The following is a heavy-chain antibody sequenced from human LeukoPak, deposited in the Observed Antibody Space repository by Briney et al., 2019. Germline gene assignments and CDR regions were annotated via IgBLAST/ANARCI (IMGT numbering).Heavy chain of an antibody. CDR2: IWNDGSNK. D-gene: IGHD5-24*01. CDR3: AKDREMATMSEYYFDY. J-gene: IGHJ4*02. Sequence: PGGSLRLSCAASGFTFSNYGMHWVRQAPGKGLEWVAVIWNDGSNKYYADSVKGRFTISRDNFKNTLFLQMNSLRAEDTAVYYCAKDREMATMSEYYFDYWGQGTLVTVFS. CDR1: GFTFSNYG. V-gene: IGHV3-33*06.